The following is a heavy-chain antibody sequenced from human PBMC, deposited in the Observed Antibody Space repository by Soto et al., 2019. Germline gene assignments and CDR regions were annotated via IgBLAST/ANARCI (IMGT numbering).Heavy chain of an antibody. CDR1: GFTFSSYA. Sequence: GGSLRLSCAASGFTFSSYAMSWVRQAPGKGLEWVSAISGSGGSTYYADSVKGRFTISRDNSKNTLYLQMNSLRAEDTAVYYCAKDTIFGVVHSRTNWFDPWGQGTLVTVSS. D-gene: IGHD3-3*01. V-gene: IGHV3-23*01. J-gene: IGHJ5*02. CDR2: ISGSGGST. CDR3: AKDTIFGVVHSRTNWFDP.